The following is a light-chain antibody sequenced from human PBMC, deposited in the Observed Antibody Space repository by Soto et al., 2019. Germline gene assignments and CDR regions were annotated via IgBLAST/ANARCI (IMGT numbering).Light chain of an antibody. Sequence: QSVLTQPPSVSGAPGQRLTISCTGSSSNIGSGFNVHWYQQLPGTAPKLLIYGNSSRPSGVPDRFSGSKSGTSASLAITGLQAADEADYYCQSYDSSMRASVFGGGTKVTVL. J-gene: IGLJ3*02. V-gene: IGLV1-40*01. CDR2: GNS. CDR3: QSYDSSMRASV. CDR1: SSNIGSGFN.